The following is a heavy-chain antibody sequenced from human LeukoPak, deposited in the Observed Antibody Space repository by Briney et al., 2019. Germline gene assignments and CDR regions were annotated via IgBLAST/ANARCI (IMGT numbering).Heavy chain of an antibody. J-gene: IGHJ6*03. V-gene: IGHV1-2*02. D-gene: IGHD6-6*01. CDR1: GYTFTSSD. Sequence: ASVKVSCKASGYTFTSSDINWVRQATGQGLEWIGWINPNIGDTNYAQKFQGRVTMTRDTSISTAYMELSGLRSDDTAVYYCARGDLVRHYYYMDVWGKGTTVTVSS. CDR3: ARGDLVRHYYYMDV. CDR2: INPNIGDT.